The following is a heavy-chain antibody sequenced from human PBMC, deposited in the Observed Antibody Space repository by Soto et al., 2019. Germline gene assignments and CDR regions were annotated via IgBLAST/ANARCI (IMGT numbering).Heavy chain of an antibody. D-gene: IGHD6-13*01. CDR1: GFTCSSYG. CDR2: ISYDGSNK. J-gene: IGHJ4*02. V-gene: IGHV3-30*18. CDR3: AKASQQLGDLDY. Sequence: GGSLRLSCAASGFTCSSYGMHWVRQAPGKGLEWVAVISYDGSNKYYADSVKGRFTISRDNSKNTLYLQMNSLRAEDTAVYYCAKASQQLGDLDYWGQGTLVTVSS.